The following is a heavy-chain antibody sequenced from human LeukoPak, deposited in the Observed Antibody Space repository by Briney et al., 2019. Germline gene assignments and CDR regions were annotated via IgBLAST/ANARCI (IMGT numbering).Heavy chain of an antibody. D-gene: IGHD1-26*01. CDR2: INPDSGVT. J-gene: IGHJ4*02. Sequence: ASVKVSCKTSGYTFTGYFMHWVRQAPGQGLEWLGWINPDSGVTKYAQKFQGRVTMTRDTSISTAYMELSRLRSDDTAVYYCASRELGYWGQGTLVTVSS. CDR3: ASRELGY. V-gene: IGHV1-2*02. CDR1: GYTFTGYF.